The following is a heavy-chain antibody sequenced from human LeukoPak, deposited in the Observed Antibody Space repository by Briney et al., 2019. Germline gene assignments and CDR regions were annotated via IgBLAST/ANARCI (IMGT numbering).Heavy chain of an antibody. J-gene: IGHJ4*02. CDR3: ARISDHYDSSGYSVFDY. Sequence: SGPALVRPTQTLTLTCTFSGFSLRSSGMCVSWIRQPPGKALEWLARIDWDDDKYYSTSLKTRLTISTDTSKNQVVLTMINMDPVDTATYYCARISDHYDSSGYSVFDYWGQGILVTVSS. CDR1: GFSLRSSGMC. D-gene: IGHD3-22*01. V-gene: IGHV2-70*11. CDR2: IDWDDDK.